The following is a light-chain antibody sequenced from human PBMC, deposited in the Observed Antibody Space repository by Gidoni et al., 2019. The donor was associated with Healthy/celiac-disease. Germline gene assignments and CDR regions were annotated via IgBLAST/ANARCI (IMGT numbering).Light chain of an antibody. V-gene: IGKV3-20*01. Sequence: ELVLTQSPVTLSLSPGERATLSCSASQSVSSSYLAWYQQKPGQAPRLLIYGASSRATGIPDRFSGSGSGTDFTLTISRLEPEDFAVYYCQQYGSAPLYTFGQGTKLEIK. CDR1: QSVSSSY. J-gene: IGKJ2*01. CDR2: GAS. CDR3: QQYGSAPLYT.